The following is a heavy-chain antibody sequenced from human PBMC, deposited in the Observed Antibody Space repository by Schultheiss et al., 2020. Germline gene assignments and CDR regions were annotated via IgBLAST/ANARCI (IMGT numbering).Heavy chain of an antibody. CDR3: TTDLQAVAGDY. CDR1: GFTFNNVW. CDR2: IKSKTDGETT. Sequence: GGSLRLSCTASGFTFNNVWMNWVRQAPGKGLEWVGRIKSKTDGETTDYAAPVKGRFSISRDDSKNTLFLQMNSLITEDTAVYYCTTDLQAVAGDYWGQGTLVTVSS. D-gene: IGHD6-19*01. J-gene: IGHJ4*02. V-gene: IGHV3-15*01.